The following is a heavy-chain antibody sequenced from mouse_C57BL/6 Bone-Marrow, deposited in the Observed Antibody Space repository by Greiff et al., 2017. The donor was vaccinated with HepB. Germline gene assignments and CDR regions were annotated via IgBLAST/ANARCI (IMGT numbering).Heavy chain of an antibody. J-gene: IGHJ2*01. Sequence: VQLQQSGAELVRPGASVTLSCKASGYTFTDYEMHWVKQTPVHGLEWIGAIDPETGGTAYNQKSKGKAILTADKSSSTAYMELRSLTSEDSAVYYCTGREAYYYGSSPYYFDYWGQGTTLTVSS. CDR1: GYTFTDYE. CDR2: IDPETGGT. V-gene: IGHV1-15*01. D-gene: IGHD1-1*01. CDR3: TGREAYYYGSSPYYFDY.